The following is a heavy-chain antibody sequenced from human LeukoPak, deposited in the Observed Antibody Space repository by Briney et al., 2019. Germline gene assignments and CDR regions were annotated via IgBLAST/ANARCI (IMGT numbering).Heavy chain of an antibody. Sequence: SETLSLTCTVSGGSVNTNSYNWGCIRQPPGKGLEWIATIFYGGSTYYNPSLKSRVTISEDTSKNQFSLTLSSVTAADTAVYYCVAMIRGGLTPSDYWGQGTLVTVSS. D-gene: IGHD5-12*01. CDR1: GGSVNTNSYN. CDR3: VAMIRGGLTPSDY. J-gene: IGHJ4*02. CDR2: IFYGGST. V-gene: IGHV4-39*01.